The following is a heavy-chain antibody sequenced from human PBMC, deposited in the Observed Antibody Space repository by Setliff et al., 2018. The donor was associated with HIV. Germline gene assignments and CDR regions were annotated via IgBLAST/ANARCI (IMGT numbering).Heavy chain of an antibody. V-gene: IGHV1-2*02. D-gene: IGHD2-2*01. CDR1: GDAFTDYY. Sequence: ASVKVSCKASGDAFTDYYIHWVRQAPGQGLEWMGWINPNSGGTNYAQKFQGGVTMTRDTSISTAFMDLSRLRSDDTAVYYCARDPGYKSSCYSPVDAFDIWGQGTMVTVSS. CDR2: INPNSGGT. CDR3: ARDPGYKSSCYSPVDAFDI. J-gene: IGHJ3*02.